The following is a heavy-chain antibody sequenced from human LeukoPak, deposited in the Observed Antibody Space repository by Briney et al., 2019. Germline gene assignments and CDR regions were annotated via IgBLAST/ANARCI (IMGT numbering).Heavy chain of an antibody. J-gene: IGHJ5*02. V-gene: IGHV5-10-1*01. CDR3: AAGGASAP. Sequence: GESLKISCRVSGYSFPSYWITWVRQMPGKGLEWMGRIAPSDSYTNYSPSFEGHVAFSVDKSTSTVYLQWSSLKASDTAMYYCAAGGASAPWGQGTLVTVSS. D-gene: IGHD3-16*01. CDR1: GYSFPSYW. CDR2: IAPSDSYT.